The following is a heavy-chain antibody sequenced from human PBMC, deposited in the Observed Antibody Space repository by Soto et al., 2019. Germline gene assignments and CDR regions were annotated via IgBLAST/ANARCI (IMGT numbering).Heavy chain of an antibody. J-gene: IGHJ4*02. D-gene: IGHD2-15*01. Sequence: QLQLQESGPGLVKPSETLSLTCTVSGGSISSSSYYWGWIRQPPGKGLEWIGSIYYSGNTYYTPSLKSRFTIPGATSKNQFSLKLSSVTAADTAVYYCARAGGRYGTGGSCQVDYWGQGTLVTVSS. CDR2: IYYSGNT. CDR1: GGSISSSSYY. V-gene: IGHV4-39*01. CDR3: ARAGGRYGTGGSCQVDY.